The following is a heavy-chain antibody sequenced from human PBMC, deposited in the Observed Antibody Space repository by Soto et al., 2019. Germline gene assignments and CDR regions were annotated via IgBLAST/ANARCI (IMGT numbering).Heavy chain of an antibody. J-gene: IGHJ4*02. V-gene: IGHV4-4*02. Sequence: KASETLSLTCAVSGGSISSSNWWSWVRQPPGKGLEWIGEIYHSGSTNYNPSLKSRVTISVDKSKNQFSLKLSSVTAADTAVYYCARVGRYSSGWYYFDYWGQGTLVTVSS. CDR2: IYHSGST. D-gene: IGHD6-19*01. CDR3: ARVGRYSSGWYYFDY. CDR1: GGSISSSNW.